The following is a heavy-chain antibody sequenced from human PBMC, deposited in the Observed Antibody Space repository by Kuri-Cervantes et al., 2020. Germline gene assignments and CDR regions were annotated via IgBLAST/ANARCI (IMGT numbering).Heavy chain of an antibody. V-gene: IGHV3-23*01. CDR2: ILTSGSDNT. CDR3: ARADHPSGYFDY. D-gene: IGHD3-22*01. Sequence: GESLKISCAASGFTFSSFAMSWVRQAPGKGLEWVSGILTSGSDNTYYAHSVKGRFTISRDNSKNTVYLQMNNLRAEDTAVYYCARADHPSGYFDYWGQGTLVTVSS. CDR1: GFTFSSFA. J-gene: IGHJ4*02.